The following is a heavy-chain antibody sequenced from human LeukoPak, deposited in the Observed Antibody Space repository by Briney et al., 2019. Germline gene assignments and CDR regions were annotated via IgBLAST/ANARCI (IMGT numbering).Heavy chain of an antibody. CDR2: ISPADSDT. Sequence: GESLKICCKGYGYTFTRNWIGWVRQMPGKGLEWMGIISPADSDTRYSPSVHGQVTISADNSITTAFLQGSSLKASDTATYYCARPGTTGTTIWGQGTQVTVSS. V-gene: IGHV5-51*01. CDR1: GYTFTRNW. J-gene: IGHJ4*02. D-gene: IGHD1-1*01. CDR3: ARPGTTGTTI.